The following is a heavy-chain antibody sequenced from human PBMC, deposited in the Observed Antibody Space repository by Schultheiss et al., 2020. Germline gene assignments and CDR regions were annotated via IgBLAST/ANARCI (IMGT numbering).Heavy chain of an antibody. D-gene: IGHD6-19*01. J-gene: IGHJ4*02. CDR3: ASGGRGWYGGWLEY. Sequence: GGSLRLSCVASEFTVSEHYMDWVRQAPGKGLEWVAVISYDGSNKYYADSVKGRFTISRDDAKNSLYLQMNSLRAEDTAVYYCASGGRGWYGGWLEYWGQGTLVTVSS. V-gene: IGHV3-30*03. CDR2: ISYDGSNK. CDR1: EFTVSEHY.